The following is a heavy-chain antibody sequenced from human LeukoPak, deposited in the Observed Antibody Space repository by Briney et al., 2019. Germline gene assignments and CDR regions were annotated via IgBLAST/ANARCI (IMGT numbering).Heavy chain of an antibody. CDR1: GVSFNDYY. D-gene: IGHD6-6*01. CDR3: ARRVSSSSASFDP. J-gene: IGHJ5*02. CDR2: IYYSGST. Sequence: SETLSLTCAVSGVSFNDYYWSWVRQTPGKGLEWIGSIYYSGSTYYNPSLKSRVTISVDTSKNQFSLKLSSVTAADTAVYYCARRVSSSSASFDPWGQGTLVTVSS. V-gene: IGHV4-39*01.